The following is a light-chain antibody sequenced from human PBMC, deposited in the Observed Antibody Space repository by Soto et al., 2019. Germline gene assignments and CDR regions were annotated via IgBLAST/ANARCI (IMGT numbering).Light chain of an antibody. CDR3: ISYTSDDVRYV. J-gene: IGLJ1*01. CDR2: EVS. V-gene: IGLV2-14*01. Sequence: QSVLTQPASVSGTPGQSITISCTGSNSDVGIYDFVSLYQHHPGRAPKLIVSEVSHRPSGVSNRFSGSKSGNTPSLTISGLQSEDEADYYCISYTSDDVRYVFGTGTKVTVL. CDR1: NSDVGIYDF.